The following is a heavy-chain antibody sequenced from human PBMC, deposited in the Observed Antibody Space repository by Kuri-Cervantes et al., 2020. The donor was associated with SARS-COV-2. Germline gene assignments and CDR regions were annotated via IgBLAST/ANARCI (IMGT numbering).Heavy chain of an antibody. CDR2: ISSSGSTI. J-gene: IGHJ4*02. Sequence: GESLKISCAASGFTFSDYYMSWIRQAPGKGLEWVSYISSSGSTIYYADSVKGRFTISRDNAKNSLYLQMNSLRAEDTAVYYYARDLDDSSGYYYFDYWGQGTLVTVSS. D-gene: IGHD3-22*01. CDR3: ARDLDDSSGYYYFDY. V-gene: IGHV3-11*04. CDR1: GFTFSDYY.